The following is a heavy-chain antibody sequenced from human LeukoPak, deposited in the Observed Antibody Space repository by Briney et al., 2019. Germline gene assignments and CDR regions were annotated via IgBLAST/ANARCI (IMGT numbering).Heavy chain of an antibody. J-gene: IGHJ4*02. CDR3: ARDNGGWGLNY. Sequence: SETLSLTCAVYGGSFSGYYWSWIRQPPGKGLEWIGEINHSGSTNYNPSLKSRVTISVDTSKNQFSLKLSSVTAADTAVYYCARDNGGWGLNYWGQGTLVTVSS. CDR1: GGSFSGYY. CDR2: INHSGST. V-gene: IGHV4-34*01. D-gene: IGHD6-19*01.